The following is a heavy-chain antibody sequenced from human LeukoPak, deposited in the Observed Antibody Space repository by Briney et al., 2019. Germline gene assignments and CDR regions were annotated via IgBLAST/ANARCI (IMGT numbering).Heavy chain of an antibody. CDR1: GASIGSRPYY. CDR2: ISSNGDT. J-gene: IGHJ4*02. CDR3: ARCIRSYYFDY. V-gene: IGHV4-30-4*01. Sequence: SETLSLTCTVSGASIGSRPYYWTWIRQPPGKGLEWVGFISSNGDTYYNPSLEGRVTISVDTSKNQFSLKLSSVTAADTAVYYCARCIRSYYFDYWGQGTLVTVSS. D-gene: IGHD2-8*01.